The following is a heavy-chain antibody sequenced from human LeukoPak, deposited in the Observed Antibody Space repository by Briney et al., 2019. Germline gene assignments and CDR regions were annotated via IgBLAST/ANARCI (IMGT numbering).Heavy chain of an antibody. V-gene: IGHV4-59*01. Sequence: SETLSLTCTVSGGSISTYYWNWIRQPPGKGLEWIGYIYYSGSTNYNPSLKSRVTISVDTSKNQFSLNLTSVTAADTAVYYCARGGIRQTFDNWGQGTLVTVSS. D-gene: IGHD3-3*02. CDR3: ARGGIRQTFDN. J-gene: IGHJ4*02. CDR2: IYYSGST. CDR1: GGSISTYY.